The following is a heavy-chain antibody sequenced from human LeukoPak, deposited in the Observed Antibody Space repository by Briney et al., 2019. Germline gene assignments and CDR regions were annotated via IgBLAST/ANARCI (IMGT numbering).Heavy chain of an antibody. CDR3: AREAIKVDYGDYVRSFDI. D-gene: IGHD4-17*01. CDR2: IYYSGST. J-gene: IGHJ3*02. Sequence: SEALSLTCTVSGGSISSYYWSWIRQPPGKGLEWIGYIYYSGSTNYNPSLKGRVTISVDTSKNQFSLKLSSVTAADTAVYYCAREAIKVDYGDYVRSFDIWGQGTMVTVSS. CDR1: GGSISSYY. V-gene: IGHV4-59*01.